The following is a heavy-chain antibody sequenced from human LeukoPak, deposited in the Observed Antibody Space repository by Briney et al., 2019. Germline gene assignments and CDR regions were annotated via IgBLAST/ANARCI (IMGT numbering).Heavy chain of an antibody. V-gene: IGHV4-59*01. J-gene: IGHJ4*02. CDR1: GGSISSYY. Sequence: SETLSLTCTVSGGSISSYYWSWVRQPPGKGLEWIGYIYYSGSTNYNPSLKSRVTISVDTSKNQFSLKLSSVTAADTAVYYCARSRELDYYFDYWGQGTLVTVSS. CDR2: IYYSGST. D-gene: IGHD1-26*01. CDR3: ARSRELDYYFDY.